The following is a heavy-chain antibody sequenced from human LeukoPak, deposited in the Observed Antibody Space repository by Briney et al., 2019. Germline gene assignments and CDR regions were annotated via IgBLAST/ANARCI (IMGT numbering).Heavy chain of an antibody. CDR2: IYSSGST. Sequence: PSETLSLTCTVSGDSMNSGSYFWDWIRQPAGKGLEFIGHIYSSGSTHYNPSLKSRVTISVDTSKNQISLKLSSVTAADTAVYSCARHPADCSSTSCYTNWFDPWGQGTLVTVSS. D-gene: IGHD2-2*02. V-gene: IGHV4-61*10. CDR3: ARHPADCSSTSCYTNWFDP. J-gene: IGHJ5*02. CDR1: GDSMNSGSYF.